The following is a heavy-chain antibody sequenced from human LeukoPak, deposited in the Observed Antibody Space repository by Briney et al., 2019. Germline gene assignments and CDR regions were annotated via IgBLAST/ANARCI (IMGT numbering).Heavy chain of an antibody. CDR2: ISYSGSS. J-gene: IGHJ6*02. CDR1: GGSISSYY. V-gene: IGHV4-59*01. CDR3: TRGMTNNYYFAMDV. D-gene: IGHD2-8*01. Sequence: PSETLSLTCTVSGGSISSYYWSWIRQPPGKGLEWIGYISYSGSSNYNPSLKSRVTISVDTSKNQFSLKVSSVTAADTAIYYCTRGMTNNYYFAMDVWGQGTTVTASS.